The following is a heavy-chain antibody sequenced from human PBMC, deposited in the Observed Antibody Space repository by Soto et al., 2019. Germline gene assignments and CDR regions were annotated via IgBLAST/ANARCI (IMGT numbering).Heavy chain of an antibody. CDR3: AKGLMVRGTYLDWFDP. CDR2: ISYDGSNK. Sequence: QVQLVEFGGGVVQPGRSLRLSCAASGFTFSNYGMHWVRQAPGKGLEWVAVISYDGSNKYYGDSVKGRFTISRDNSKDTLYLQMNSLRAEDTAVYYCAKGLMVRGTYLDWFDPWGQGTLVTVSS. J-gene: IGHJ5*02. D-gene: IGHD3-10*01. V-gene: IGHV3-30*18. CDR1: GFTFSNYG.